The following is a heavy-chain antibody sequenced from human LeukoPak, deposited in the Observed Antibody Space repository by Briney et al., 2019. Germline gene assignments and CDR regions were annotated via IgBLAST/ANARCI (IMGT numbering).Heavy chain of an antibody. CDR3: AKDGAVSGDFDN. CDR2: ISYDGSNK. D-gene: IGHD6-19*01. Sequence: PRGSLRLSCAASGFTFSNYGLHWVRQAPGKGLEWVAIISYDGSNKYFADSVKGRFTISRDNSKNTLYLQMNSLRAEDTAVYYCAKDGAVSGDFDNWGQGTLVTV. V-gene: IGHV3-30*18. CDR1: GFTFSNYG. J-gene: IGHJ4*02.